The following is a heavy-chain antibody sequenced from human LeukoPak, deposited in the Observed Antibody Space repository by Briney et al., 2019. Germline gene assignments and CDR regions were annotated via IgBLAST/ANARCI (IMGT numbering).Heavy chain of an antibody. J-gene: IGHJ4*02. CDR1: GGATSSSSYY. CDR3: ARLYYYDSSGPPL. CDR2: IYYTGRT. Sequence: SETLSLTCTVSGGATSSSSYYWGWIRQPPGKGLEWIGNIYYTGRTYYNPSLKSRVTISVDTSKNQFSLKLSSVSAADTAVYYCARLYYYDSSGPPLWGQGTLVTVSS. V-gene: IGHV4-39*01. D-gene: IGHD3-22*01.